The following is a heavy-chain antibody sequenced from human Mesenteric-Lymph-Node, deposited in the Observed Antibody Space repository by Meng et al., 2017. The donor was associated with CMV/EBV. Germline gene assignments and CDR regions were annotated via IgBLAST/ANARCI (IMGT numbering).Heavy chain of an antibody. CDR2: IYYSGST. Sequence: LPCPVSGGSISSSSYYWGWLRQPPGKGLEWIGRIYYSGSTYYNPSLKSRVTISVDTSKNQFSLKLSSVTAADTAVYYCARQSAYFDYWGQGTLVTVSS. V-gene: IGHV4-39*01. CDR1: GGSISSSSYY. CDR3: ARQSAYFDY. J-gene: IGHJ4*02.